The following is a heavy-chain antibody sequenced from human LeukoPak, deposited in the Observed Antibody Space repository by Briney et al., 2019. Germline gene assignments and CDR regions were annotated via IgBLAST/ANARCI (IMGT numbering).Heavy chain of an antibody. D-gene: IGHD3-10*01. CDR1: TFTFTTFA. CDR3: ARELRLLLWFGELAY. Sequence: PGGSLRLSCAASTFTFTTFAMHWVRQAPGKGLEWVAVILDDGSNKYYTDSVKGRSTISRDNPKNTLYLQMNSRRHGYVSVCDCARELRLLLWFGELAYWGQGTLVTVSS. V-gene: IGHV3-30*04. CDR2: ILDDGSNK. J-gene: IGHJ4*02.